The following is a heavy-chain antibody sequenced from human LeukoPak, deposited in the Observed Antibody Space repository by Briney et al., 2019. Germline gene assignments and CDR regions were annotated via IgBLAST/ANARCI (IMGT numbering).Heavy chain of an antibody. CDR2: ISYDGSNK. V-gene: IGHV3-30-3*01. CDR1: GFTFSSYA. J-gene: IGHJ4*02. Sequence: GGSLRLSCAASGFTFSSYAMHWVRQAPGKGLEWVAVISYDGSNKYYADSVKGRFTISRDNSKNTLYLQMNSLRAEDTAVYYCAKENTGDGFGYWGQGTLVTVSS. D-gene: IGHD7-27*01. CDR3: AKENTGDGFGY.